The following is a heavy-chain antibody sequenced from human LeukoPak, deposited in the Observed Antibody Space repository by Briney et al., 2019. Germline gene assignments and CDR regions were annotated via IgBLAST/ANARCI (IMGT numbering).Heavy chain of an antibody. V-gene: IGHV3-20*04. Sequence: PGGSLRLSCAASGFTFDDYGMTWVRQAPGKGLEWVSGINWNGGSTGYADSVKGRFTISRDNAKNSLYLQMNSLRAEDTALYYCARSAAAGQYYYYMDVWGKGTTVTVSS. CDR3: ARSAAAGQYYYYMDV. D-gene: IGHD6-13*01. CDR2: INWNGGST. J-gene: IGHJ6*03. CDR1: GFTFDDYG.